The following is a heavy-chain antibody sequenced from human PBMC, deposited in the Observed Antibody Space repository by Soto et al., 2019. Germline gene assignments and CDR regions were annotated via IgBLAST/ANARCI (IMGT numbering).Heavy chain of an antibody. CDR2: ISSSSSTI. D-gene: IGHD4-17*01. Sequence: GGSLRLSYAASGFTFSSYSMNWARQAPGKGLEWVSYISSSSSTIYYADSVKGRFTISRDNAKNSLYLQMNSLRAEDTAVYYCARERHYTVTTPYDAFDIWGQGTMVTVSS. CDR1: GFTFSSYS. J-gene: IGHJ3*02. V-gene: IGHV3-48*01. CDR3: ARERHYTVTTPYDAFDI.